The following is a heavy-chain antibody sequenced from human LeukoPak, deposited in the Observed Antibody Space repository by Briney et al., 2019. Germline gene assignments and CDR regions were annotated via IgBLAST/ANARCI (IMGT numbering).Heavy chain of an antibody. CDR1: GGSFTDYY. J-gene: IGHJ4*02. CDR2: INDSGST. D-gene: IGHD1-1*01. V-gene: IGHV4-34*01. CDR3: ARARRGTSSRAFDY. Sequence: SETLSLTCAISGGSFTDYYWSWIRQPPGKGLEWIGDINDSGSTNSSPSLKSRVVISLDTSKSQLSLKLSPVTAADTATYFCARARRGTSSRAFDYSGQGTLVTVSS.